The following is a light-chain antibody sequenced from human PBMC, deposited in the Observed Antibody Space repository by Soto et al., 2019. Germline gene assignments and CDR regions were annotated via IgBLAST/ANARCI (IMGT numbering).Light chain of an antibody. CDR2: AAS. J-gene: IGKJ1*01. Sequence: DLQMTQSPSSLSASVGDRVTITCRASQSISSYLNWYQQKPGKAPKLLIYAASSLQSGVPSRFSGSGSGTDFTLTISSLQPEDFATYYCQQSYSTPWTFGQGTKAEIK. V-gene: IGKV1-39*01. CDR1: QSISSY. CDR3: QQSYSTPWT.